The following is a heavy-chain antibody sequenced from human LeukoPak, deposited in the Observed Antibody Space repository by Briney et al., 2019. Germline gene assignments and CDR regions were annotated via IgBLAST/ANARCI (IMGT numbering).Heavy chain of an antibody. CDR1: GYTFTDYY. V-gene: IGHV1-2*02. CDR3: ARGPNYYDSSGYYYFDY. CDR2: INPDTGAT. D-gene: IGHD3-22*01. Sequence: ASVKVSCKSSGYTFTDYYVHWVRQAAGQGLEWMGWINPDTGATRYSRKFQGRVTMTRDTSISTAYMELSRLRSDDTAVYYCARGPNYYDSSGYYYFDYWGQGTLVTVSS. J-gene: IGHJ4*02.